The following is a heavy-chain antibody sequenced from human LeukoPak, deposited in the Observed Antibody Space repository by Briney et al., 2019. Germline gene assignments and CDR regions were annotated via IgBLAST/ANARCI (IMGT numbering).Heavy chain of an antibody. V-gene: IGHV3-21*01. Sequence: PGGSLRLSRAASGFTLSTYSLNWVRQAPGKGLEWVSSISSSSLYIYYADSVKGRFTISRDNAKNSLFLQMNSLRAEDTAVYYCAREGDGYNSPIDYWGQGTLVTVSS. D-gene: IGHD5-24*01. CDR1: GFTLSTYS. CDR2: ISSSSLYI. CDR3: AREGDGYNSPIDY. J-gene: IGHJ4*02.